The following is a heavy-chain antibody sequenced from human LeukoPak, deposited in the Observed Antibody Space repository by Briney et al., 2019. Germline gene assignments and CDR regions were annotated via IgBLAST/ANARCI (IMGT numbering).Heavy chain of an antibody. CDR2: ISGSGGST. Sequence: GGSLRLSCAASGFTFSSYAMSWVRQAPGKGLEWVSAISGSGGSTYYADSVKGRFTISRDNSKNTLYLQMNSLRAEDTAVYYCAKTPFDWLLYGWFDPWGQGTLVTVSS. D-gene: IGHD3-9*01. V-gene: IGHV3-23*01. CDR3: AKTPFDWLLYGWFDP. CDR1: GFTFSSYA. J-gene: IGHJ5*02.